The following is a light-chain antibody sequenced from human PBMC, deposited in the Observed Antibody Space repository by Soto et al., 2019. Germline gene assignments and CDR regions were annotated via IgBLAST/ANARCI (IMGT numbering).Light chain of an antibody. CDR3: QQTNTFPLT. J-gene: IGKJ4*02. V-gene: IGKV1-39*01. Sequence: DSQMTQSPSSLSASVGYEVTITCXASQTIMTYLNWYQLKPGQPPRLLIYAASSLQSGVPSRFSGRGAETDFTLTISSLQPEDSATYYCQQTNTFPLTFGEGTKVDI. CDR1: QTIMTY. CDR2: AAS.